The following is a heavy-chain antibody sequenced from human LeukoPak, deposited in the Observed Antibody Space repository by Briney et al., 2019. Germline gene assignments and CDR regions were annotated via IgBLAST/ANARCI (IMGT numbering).Heavy chain of an antibody. V-gene: IGHV3-64*01. J-gene: IGHJ4*02. CDR1: GFTYSSFA. D-gene: IGHD6-19*01. CDR2: ISSNGGST. Sequence: PGGSLRLSCAASGFTYSSFAMHWVRQAPGKGLEYVSAISSNGGSTYYANSVKGRFTISRDNSKNTLFLQMGSLTAEDTAVYYCARALGYSSGWYTDYWGQGTLVPVSS. CDR3: ARALGYSSGWYTDY.